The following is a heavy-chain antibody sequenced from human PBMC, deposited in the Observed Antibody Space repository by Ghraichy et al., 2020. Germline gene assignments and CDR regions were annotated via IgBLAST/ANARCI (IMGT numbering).Heavy chain of an antibody. D-gene: IGHD2-2*01. Sequence: SVKVSCKASGYSFHIYGISWLRQAPGQGLEWMGWISGNSGDAKYAQKVQDRITMTTDTSTNTAYMDLRSLRSDDTAMYFCARDRGKCRYTSCLPFFDFWGQGTLVAVSS. CDR3: ARDRGKCRYTSCLPFFDF. CDR1: GYSFHIYG. CDR2: ISGNSGDA. V-gene: IGHV1-18*01. J-gene: IGHJ4*02.